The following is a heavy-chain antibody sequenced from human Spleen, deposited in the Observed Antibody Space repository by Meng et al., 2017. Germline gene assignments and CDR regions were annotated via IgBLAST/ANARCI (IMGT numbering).Heavy chain of an antibody. CDR3: VKGTPGRSYCDY. CDR1: DYTLTTYD. D-gene: IGHD3-10*01. Sequence: QVQLVQSGAEVKKPGASVAVSCKASDYTLTTYDINWVRQAPGQGLEWMGWFVNYRDTYPAPKFQHRVTMTTDTLTNTVFMELRSLTPDDTAVYYCVKGTPGRSYCDYWGQGTLVTVSS. J-gene: IGHJ4*02. V-gene: IGHV1-18*01. CDR2: FVNYRDT.